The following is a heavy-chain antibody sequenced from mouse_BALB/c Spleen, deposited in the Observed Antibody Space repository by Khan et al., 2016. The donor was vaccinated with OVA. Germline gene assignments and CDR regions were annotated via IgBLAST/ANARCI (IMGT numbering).Heavy chain of an antibody. Sequence: QVQLKQSGPELVKPGTSVKMSCKASGYTFTDYVISWVKQRTGQGLEWIGEIYPGSGSTYYNGKFKGKATLTADKSSNTAYMQLSSLTSEDSAVYYCARSYDVALFAYWGQGTLVTVSS. V-gene: IGHV1-77*01. CDR2: IYPGSGST. D-gene: IGHD1-1*01. J-gene: IGHJ3*01. CDR1: GYTFTDYV. CDR3: ARSYDVALFAY.